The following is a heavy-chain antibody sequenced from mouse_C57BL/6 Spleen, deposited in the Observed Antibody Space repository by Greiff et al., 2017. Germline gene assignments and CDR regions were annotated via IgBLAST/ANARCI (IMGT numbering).Heavy chain of an antibody. CDR1: GYSITSGYY. CDR3: ARDRGLWYHFDY. D-gene: IGHD2-1*01. Sequence: VQLKESGPGLVKPSQSLSLTCSVTGYSITSGYYWNWIRQFPGNKLEWLGYISYDGSNNYNQSLQNRISITRDTSKNQFFLKLNSVTTEDTATYYCARDRGLWYHFDYWGQGTTLTVSS. V-gene: IGHV3-6*01. J-gene: IGHJ2*01. CDR2: ISYDGSN.